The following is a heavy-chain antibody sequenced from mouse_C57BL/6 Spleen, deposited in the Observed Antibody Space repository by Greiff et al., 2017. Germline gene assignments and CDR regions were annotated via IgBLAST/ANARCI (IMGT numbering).Heavy chain of an antibody. CDR2: IYPGDGDT. CDR3: ARSVYNYYEYFDY. V-gene: IGHV1-82*01. Sequence: QVQLQQSGPELVKPGASVKISCKASGYAFSSSWMNWVKQRPGKGLEWIGRIYPGDGDTNYNRKFKGKATLTADKSSSTAYMQLSSLTSEDSAVYFCARSVYNYYEYFDYWGQGTTLTVSS. D-gene: IGHD1-1*01. CDR1: GYAFSSSW. J-gene: IGHJ2*01.